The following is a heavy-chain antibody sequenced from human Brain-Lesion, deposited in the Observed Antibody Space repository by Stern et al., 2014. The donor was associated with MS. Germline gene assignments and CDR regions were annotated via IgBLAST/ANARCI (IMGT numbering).Heavy chain of an antibody. J-gene: IGHJ5*02. CDR3: ASRWSGTYYGQNWFDP. Sequence: VQLVQSGPGLVKPSQTLSLTCTVSGDSINSGGHYWSWIRQRPGKGLEWIGYIYNNGATFYSPSLKGRVTISLDTSKNQFSLTLSSVTAADTATYYCASRWSGTYYGQNWFDPWGQGILVTVSS. CDR2: IYNNGAT. CDR1: GDSINSGGHY. V-gene: IGHV4-31*03. D-gene: IGHD1-26*01.